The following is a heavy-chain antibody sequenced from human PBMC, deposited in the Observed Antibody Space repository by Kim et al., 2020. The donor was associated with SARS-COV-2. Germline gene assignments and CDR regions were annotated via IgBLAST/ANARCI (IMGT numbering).Heavy chain of an antibody. CDR3: AAVRVHGSGFDP. CDR2: IVVGSGNT. Sequence: SVKVSCKASGFTFTSSAMQWVRQARGQRLEWIGWIVVGSGNTNYAQKFQERVTITRDMSTSTAYMELSSLRSEDTAVYYCAAVRVHGSGFDPWGQGTLVTVSS. CDR1: GFTFTSSA. V-gene: IGHV1-58*02. J-gene: IGHJ5*02. D-gene: IGHD3-10*01.